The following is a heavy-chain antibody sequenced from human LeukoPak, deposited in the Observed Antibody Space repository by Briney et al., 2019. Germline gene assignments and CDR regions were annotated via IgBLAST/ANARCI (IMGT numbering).Heavy chain of an antibody. V-gene: IGHV1-69*01. Sequence: SVKVSCKASGGTFSSYAISWVRQAPGQGLEWMGGIIPIFGTANYAQKFQGRVTITADESTSTAYMELSSLRSEDTAVYYCARDLPLVGAPYFDYWGQGTLVTVSS. CDR3: ARDLPLVGAPYFDY. CDR2: IIPIFGTA. CDR1: GGTFSSYA. J-gene: IGHJ4*02. D-gene: IGHD1-26*01.